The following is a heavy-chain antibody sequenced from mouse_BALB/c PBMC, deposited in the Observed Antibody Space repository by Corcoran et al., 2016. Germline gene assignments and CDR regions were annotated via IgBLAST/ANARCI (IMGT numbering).Heavy chain of an antibody. CDR2: IDPANGNT. V-gene: IGHV14-3*02. Sequence: EVQLQQSGAELVKPGASVKLSCTASGFNIKDTYMHWVKQRPEQGLEWIGRIDPANGNTKYDPKFQGKATITADTSSNTAYLQLSSLTSEDTGVYYCANWDWYFDVGGAGTTVTVSS. CDR1: GFNIKDTY. J-gene: IGHJ1*01. CDR3: ANWDWYFDV. D-gene: IGHD4-1*01.